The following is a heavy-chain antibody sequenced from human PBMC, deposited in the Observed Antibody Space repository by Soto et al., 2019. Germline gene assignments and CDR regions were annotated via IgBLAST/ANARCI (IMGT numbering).Heavy chain of an antibody. CDR1: GYTFTRYY. Sequence: QLQLVQSGAEVKTPGASVMLSCKASGYTFTRYYIHWVRQAPGQGLEWMGIINPSGGDTTYAQKFQRRVTMTRDTSANTVYMELSSLRSEDTAVYYCARDRDYSNYGYFYYGMDVWGQGTTVTVSS. V-gene: IGHV1-46*01. CDR3: ARDRDYSNYGYFYYGMDV. D-gene: IGHD4-4*01. CDR2: INPSGGDT. J-gene: IGHJ6*02.